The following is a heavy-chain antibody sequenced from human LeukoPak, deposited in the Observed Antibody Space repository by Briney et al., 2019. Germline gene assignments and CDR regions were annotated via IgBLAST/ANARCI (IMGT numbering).Heavy chain of an antibody. J-gene: IGHJ4*02. CDR3: ARHVGGGSYFDY. V-gene: IGHV4-39*01. CDR1: GGSISSSSYY. D-gene: IGHD2-15*01. CDR2: IYYSGSS. Sequence: SETLSLTCTVSGGSISSSSYYWGWIRQPPGKGLEWIGSIYYSGSSYYNPSLKSRVIISVDTSKNQFSLKLSSVTAADTAVYYCARHVGGGSYFDYWGQGTLVTVSS.